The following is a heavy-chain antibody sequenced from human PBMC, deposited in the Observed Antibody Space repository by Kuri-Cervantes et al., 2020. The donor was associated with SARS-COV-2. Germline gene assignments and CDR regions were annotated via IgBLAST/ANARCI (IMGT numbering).Heavy chain of an antibody. CDR1: GGSISSYY. Sequence: GSLRLSCTVSGGSISSYYWSWIRQPPGKGLEWIGYIYYSGSTNYNPSLKSRVTMSVDTSKNQFSLKLSSVTAADTAVYYCARRKLGGAFDIWGQGTMVTVSS. J-gene: IGHJ3*02. V-gene: IGHV4-59*12. D-gene: IGHD1-14*01. CDR2: IYYSGST. CDR3: ARRKLGGAFDI.